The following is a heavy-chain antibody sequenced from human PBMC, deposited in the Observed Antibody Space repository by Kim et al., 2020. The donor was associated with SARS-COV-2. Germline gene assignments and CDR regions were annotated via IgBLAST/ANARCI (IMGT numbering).Heavy chain of an antibody. CDR1: GFTFGDYA. J-gene: IGHJ4*02. Sequence: GGSLRLSCTASGFTFGDYAMSWVRQAPGKGLEWVGFIRSKAYGGTTEYAASVKGRFTISRDDSKSIAYLQMNSLKTEDTAVYYCTRWGEWELPLGGYWGQGTLVTVSS. CDR3: TRWGEWELPLGGY. V-gene: IGHV3-49*04. D-gene: IGHD1-26*01. CDR2: IRSKAYGGTT.